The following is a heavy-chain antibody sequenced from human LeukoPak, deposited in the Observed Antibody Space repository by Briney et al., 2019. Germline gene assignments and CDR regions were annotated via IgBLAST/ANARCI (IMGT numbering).Heavy chain of an antibody. CDR1: GFTFSSYG. CDR3: AKAPKRYCTSASCQGYFDY. CDR2: IWYDGNHK. J-gene: IGHJ4*02. D-gene: IGHD2-2*01. Sequence: GGSLRLSCAASGFTFSSYGMHWVRQAPGKGLEWVAIIWYDGNHKYYVDSVKGRFTISRDNSKNTLYLQMYSLRAEDTAVYYCAKAPKRYCTSASCQGYFDYWGQGTLVTVSS. V-gene: IGHV3-33*06.